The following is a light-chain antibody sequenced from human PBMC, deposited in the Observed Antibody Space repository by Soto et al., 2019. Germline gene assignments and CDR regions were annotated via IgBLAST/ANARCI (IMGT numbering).Light chain of an antibody. Sequence: QSVLAPPASGSGSTGQSITISCTETSSDVGGYNYVSWYQQHPGKAPKLMIYDVSNRPSGVSNRFSGSKSGNTASLTISGLQAEDEADYYCSSYTSSSTPLYVFGTGTKVTVL. CDR2: DVS. CDR1: SSDVGGYNY. J-gene: IGLJ1*01. CDR3: SSYTSSSTPLYV. V-gene: IGLV2-14*01.